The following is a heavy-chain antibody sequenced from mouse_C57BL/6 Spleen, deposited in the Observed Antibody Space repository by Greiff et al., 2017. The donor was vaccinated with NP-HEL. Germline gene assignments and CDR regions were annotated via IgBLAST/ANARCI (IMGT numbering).Heavy chain of an antibody. CDR1: GFSLTSYG. J-gene: IGHJ4*01. CDR2: IWSGGST. V-gene: IGHV2-2*01. CDR3: ARSSYAMNY. Sequence: VQLQESGPGLVQPSQSLSITCTVSGFSLTSYGVHWVRQSPGTGLEWLGVIWSGGSTDYNAAFISRLSISKDNSKSQVFFKMNSLQADDTAIYYCARSSYAMNYWGQGTSVTVSS.